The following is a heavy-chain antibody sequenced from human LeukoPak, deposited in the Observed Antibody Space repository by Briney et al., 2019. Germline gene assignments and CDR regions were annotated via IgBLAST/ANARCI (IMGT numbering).Heavy chain of an antibody. CDR3: ARERSRWLRLWGTYYYYGMDV. J-gene: IGHJ6*02. V-gene: IGHV1-8*01. D-gene: IGHD5-12*01. CDR1: GYTFTSYD. CDR2: MNPNSGNT. Sequence: PVASVKVSCKASGYTFTSYDINWVRQATGQGLEWMGWMNPNSGNTGYAQKFQGRVTMTRNTSISTAYMELSSLRSEDTAVYYCARERSRWLRLWGTYYYYGMDVWGQGTTVTVSS.